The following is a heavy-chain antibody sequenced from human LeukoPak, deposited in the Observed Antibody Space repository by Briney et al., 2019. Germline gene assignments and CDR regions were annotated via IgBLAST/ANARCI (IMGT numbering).Heavy chain of an antibody. CDR1: GYTFTSYA. CDR2: INTNTGNP. V-gene: IGHV7-4-1*02. Sequence: ASVKVSCKASGYTFTSYAMNWVRQAPGQGLEWMGWINTNTGNPTYAQGFTGRFVFSLDTSVSTAYLQISSLKAEDTAVYYCARDGARGAYNWFDPWGQGTLVTVSS. D-gene: IGHD4/OR15-4a*01. J-gene: IGHJ5*02. CDR3: ARDGARGAYNWFDP.